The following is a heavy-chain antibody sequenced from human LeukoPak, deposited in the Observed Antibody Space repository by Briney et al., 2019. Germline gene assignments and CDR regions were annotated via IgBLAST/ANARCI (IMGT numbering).Heavy chain of an antibody. CDR3: AKDTVLRYFDWLEAGAFDI. CDR2: IYSGGST. J-gene: IGHJ3*02. CDR1: GFTVSSNY. Sequence: GGSPRLSCAASGFTVSSNYMSWVRQAPGKGLEWVSVIYSGGSTYYADSVKGRFTISRDNSKNTLYLQMNSLRAEDTAVYYCAKDTVLRYFDWLEAGAFDIWGQGTMITVSS. D-gene: IGHD3-9*01. V-gene: IGHV3-66*01.